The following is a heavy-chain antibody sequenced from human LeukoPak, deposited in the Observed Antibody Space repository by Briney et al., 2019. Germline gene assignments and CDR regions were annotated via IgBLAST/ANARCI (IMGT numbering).Heavy chain of an antibody. D-gene: IGHD2-2*01. J-gene: IGHJ4*02. CDR3: ARSPTSWYFDY. V-gene: IGHV3-30*02. CDR2: IRYHGSDK. CDR1: GFTFSGSG. Sequence: PGESLRLSCAASGFTFSGSGMHWVRQAPGKGLEWVAFIRYHGSDKFYADSVKGRFTISRDNSKNTLYLQMNSLRPEDTSVYYCARSPTSWYFDYWGLGTLVTVSS.